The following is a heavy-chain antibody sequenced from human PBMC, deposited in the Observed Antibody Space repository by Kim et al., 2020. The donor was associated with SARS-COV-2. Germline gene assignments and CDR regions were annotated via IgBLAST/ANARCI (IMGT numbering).Heavy chain of an antibody. CDR1: GGSISSSNW. D-gene: IGHD6-13*01. V-gene: IGHV4-4*02. J-gene: IGHJ6*02. CDR2: IYHSGST. Sequence: SETLSLTCAVSGGSISSSNWWSWVRQPPGKGLEWIGEIYHSGSTNYNPSLKSRVTISVDKSKNQFSLKLSSVTAADTAVYYCAMAAGRYYYYGMDVWGQGTTVTVSS. CDR3: AMAAGRYYYYGMDV.